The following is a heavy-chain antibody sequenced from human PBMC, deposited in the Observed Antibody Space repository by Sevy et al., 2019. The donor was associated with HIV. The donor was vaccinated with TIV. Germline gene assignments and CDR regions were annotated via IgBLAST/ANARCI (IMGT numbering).Heavy chain of an antibody. D-gene: IGHD3-10*02. J-gene: IGHJ4*02. CDR3: ARGGGGYVHSF. V-gene: IGHV3-53*01. CDR1: GFTVSSIY. Sequence: GGSLRLSCEASGFTVSSIYMSWVRQAPGKGLEWVAVMYGGGATYYADSVKGRFTISRDNSKNILFLQMNSLRADDTAVYYCARGGGGYVHSFWGQGTLVTVSS. CDR2: MYGGGAT.